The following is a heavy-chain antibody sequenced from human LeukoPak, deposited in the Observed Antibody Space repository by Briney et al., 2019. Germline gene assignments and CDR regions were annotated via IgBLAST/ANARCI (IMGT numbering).Heavy chain of an antibody. D-gene: IGHD3-3*01. Sequence: KPSETLSLTCTVSGYSISSGYYWGWIRQPPGKGLEWIGSIYHSGSTYYNPSLKSRVTISVDTSKNQFSLELSSVTAADTAVYYCAREAHLEWLLSLLGGGFDPWGQGTLVTVSS. CDR3: AREAHLEWLLSLLGGGFDP. CDR1: GYSISSGYY. V-gene: IGHV4-38-2*02. J-gene: IGHJ5*02. CDR2: IYHSGST.